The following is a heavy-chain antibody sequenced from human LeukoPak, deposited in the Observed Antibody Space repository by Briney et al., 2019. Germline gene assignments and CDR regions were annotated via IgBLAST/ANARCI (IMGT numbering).Heavy chain of an antibody. CDR3: ARHRYTSSSSYFDF. CDR2: IYSSGST. Sequence: SEPLSLTCTVSGGSISGYYWTWIRQPPGKGLEWIGYIYSSGSTNYNPSLKSRVTISVDTSKNQFSLRLSSVTAADTAVYYCARHRYTSSSSYFDFWGQGTLVTVSS. CDR1: GGSISGYY. J-gene: IGHJ4*02. V-gene: IGHV4-59*08. D-gene: IGHD6-6*01.